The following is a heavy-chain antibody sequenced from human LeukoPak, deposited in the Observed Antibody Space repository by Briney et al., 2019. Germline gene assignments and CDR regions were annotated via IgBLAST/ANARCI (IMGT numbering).Heavy chain of an antibody. Sequence: ASVKVSCKASGYTFTSYYMHWVRQAPGQGLEWMGIINPSSGSTSYAQKFQGRVTMTRDTSTSTVYMELSSLRSEDTAVFYCGRSIAVADDYWGQGTLVTVSS. CDR2: INPSSGST. CDR3: GRSIAVADDY. CDR1: GYTFTSYY. D-gene: IGHD6-19*01. V-gene: IGHV1-46*01. J-gene: IGHJ4*02.